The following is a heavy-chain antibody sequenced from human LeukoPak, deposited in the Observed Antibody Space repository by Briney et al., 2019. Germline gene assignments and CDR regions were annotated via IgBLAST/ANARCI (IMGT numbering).Heavy chain of an antibody. J-gene: IGHJ4*02. V-gene: IGHV4-38-2*02. CDR3: AREGYYSSSWPASDY. CDR2: IYHSGST. Sequence: SETLSLTCAVSGYSISSGYYWGWIRQPPGKGLEWIGSIYHSGSTYYNPSLKSRVTISVDTSENQFSLKLSSVTAADTAVYYCAREGYYSSSWPASDYWGQGTLVTVSS. D-gene: IGHD6-13*01. CDR1: GYSISSGYY.